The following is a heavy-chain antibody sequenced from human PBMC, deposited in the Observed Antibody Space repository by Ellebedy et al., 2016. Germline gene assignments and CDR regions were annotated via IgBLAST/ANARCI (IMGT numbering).Heavy chain of an antibody. CDR2: IYYSGST. Sequence: SETLSLTXTVSGGSISSGGYYWSWIRQHPGKGLEWIGYIYYSGSTYYNPSLKSRVTISVDTSKNQFSLKLSSVTAADTAVYYCARGEHSGYFDYWGQGTLVTVSS. D-gene: IGHD1-26*01. CDR1: GGSISSGGYY. V-gene: IGHV4-31*03. CDR3: ARGEHSGYFDY. J-gene: IGHJ4*02.